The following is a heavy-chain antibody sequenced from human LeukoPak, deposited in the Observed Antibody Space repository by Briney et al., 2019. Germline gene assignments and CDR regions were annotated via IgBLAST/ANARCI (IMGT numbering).Heavy chain of an antibody. D-gene: IGHD6-13*01. Sequence: PGGSLRLSCAASGFTFSSYAMSWVRQAPGKGLEWVSGISGSGGSTYYADSVKGRFTISRDNSKNTLYLQMNSPRAEDTAVYYCAMLPGYSSSWYEVDYWGQGTLVTVSS. J-gene: IGHJ4*02. V-gene: IGHV3-23*01. CDR2: ISGSGGST. CDR1: GFTFSSYA. CDR3: AMLPGYSSSWYEVDY.